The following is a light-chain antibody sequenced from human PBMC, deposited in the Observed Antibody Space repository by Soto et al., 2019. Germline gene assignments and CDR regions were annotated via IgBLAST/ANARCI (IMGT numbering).Light chain of an antibody. CDR2: EVS. Sequence: QAVVTQPASVSGSPGQSITISCTGTSSDVGSYNLVSWYQQHPGKAPKLMIYEVSKRPSGVSNRFSGSKSGNTASLTISGLQAEDEADYYCCSYAGSRRVFGTGTKLTVL. CDR1: SSDVGSYNL. CDR3: CSYAGSRRV. V-gene: IGLV2-23*02. J-gene: IGLJ1*01.